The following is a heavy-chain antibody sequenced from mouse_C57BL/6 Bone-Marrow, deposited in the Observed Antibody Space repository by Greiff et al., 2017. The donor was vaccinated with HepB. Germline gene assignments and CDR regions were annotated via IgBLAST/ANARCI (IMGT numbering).Heavy chain of an antibody. J-gene: IGHJ4*01. D-gene: IGHD3-3*01. CDR1: GYTFTSYW. V-gene: IGHV1-69*01. CDR2: IDPSDSYT. CDR3: ARGEGDTGAMDY. Sequence: QVQLQQPGAELVMPGASVKLSCKASGYTFTSYWMHWVKQRPGQGLEWIGEIDPSDSYTNYNQKFKGKSTLTVDKSSSTAYMQLNSLTSEDSAVYYCARGEGDTGAMDYWGQGTSVTVSS.